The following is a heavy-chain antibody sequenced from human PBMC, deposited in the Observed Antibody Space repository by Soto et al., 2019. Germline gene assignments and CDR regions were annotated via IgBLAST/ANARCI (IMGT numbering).Heavy chain of an antibody. Sequence: QVQLVESGGGVVQPGRSLRLSCAASGFTFSSYGMHWVRQAPGKGLEWVAVISYDGSNKYYADSVKGRFTISRANSKNTLLLQMNSLRAEDTAVYYCARFCISTICYASFDYWGQGTLVTVSS. V-gene: IGHV3-30-3*01. CDR2: ISYDGSNK. D-gene: IGHD2-2*01. CDR1: GFTFSSYG. CDR3: ARFCISTICYASFDY. J-gene: IGHJ4*02.